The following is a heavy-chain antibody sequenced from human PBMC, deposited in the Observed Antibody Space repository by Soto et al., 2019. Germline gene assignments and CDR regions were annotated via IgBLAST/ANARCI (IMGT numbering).Heavy chain of an antibody. CDR3: ASLYGDYVSY. V-gene: IGHV4-39*01. D-gene: IGHD4-17*01. Sequence: VTISLPCTFSWCTMSSSGYYWGWIRQPPGKGLEWIGSIYYSGSTYYNPSLKSRVTISVDTSKNQFSLKLSSVTAADPAVYHCASLYGDYVSYWGQGTLVTVSS. CDR1: WCTMSSSGYY. CDR2: IYYSGST. J-gene: IGHJ4*02.